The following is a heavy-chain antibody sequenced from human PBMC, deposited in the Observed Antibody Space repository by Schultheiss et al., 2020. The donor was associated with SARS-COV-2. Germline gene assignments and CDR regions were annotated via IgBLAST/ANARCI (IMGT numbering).Heavy chain of an antibody. Sequence: GGSLRLSCAASGFTFSSYSMNWVRQAPGKGLEWVSYISSSSSTIYYADSVKGRFTISRDNSKNTLYLQMNSLRAEDTAVYYCAREGDCSSTSCYVDYWGQGTLVTVSS. CDR2: ISSSSSTI. D-gene: IGHD2-2*01. CDR1: GFTFSSYS. V-gene: IGHV3-48*01. J-gene: IGHJ4*02. CDR3: AREGDCSSTSCYVDY.